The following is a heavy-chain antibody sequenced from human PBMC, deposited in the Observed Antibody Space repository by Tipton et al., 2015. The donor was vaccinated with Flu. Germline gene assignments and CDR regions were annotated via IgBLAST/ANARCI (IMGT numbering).Heavy chain of an antibody. CDR3: ARDGLVVVEDVFVVRDF. D-gene: IGHD2-15*01. V-gene: IGHV1-18*01. CDR2: ISPYNGNI. J-gene: IGHJ3*01. CDR1: GYTFPSYG. Sequence: QLVQSGAELKKPGASVKVSCKASGYTFPSYGITWGRQAPGQGLEWMGWISPYNGNIKYSQKFQGRVTMTTDKFASPAYMELRSLRSDDPAVYYCARDGLVVVEDVFVVRDFWGQGTMVTVSS.